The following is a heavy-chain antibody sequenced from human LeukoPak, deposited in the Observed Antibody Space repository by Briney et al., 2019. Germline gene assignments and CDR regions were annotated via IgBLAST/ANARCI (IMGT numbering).Heavy chain of an antibody. CDR2: ISSSSSYI. D-gene: IGHD4-17*01. J-gene: IGHJ6*02. Sequence: GGSLRLSCAASGFTFSSYSMNWVRQAPGKGLEWVSSISSSSSYIYYADSVKGRFTISRDNAKNSLYLQMNSLRAEDTALYYCAKDDGDYHYYYGMDVWGQGTTVTVSS. CDR1: GFTFSSYS. V-gene: IGHV3-21*04. CDR3: AKDDGDYHYYYGMDV.